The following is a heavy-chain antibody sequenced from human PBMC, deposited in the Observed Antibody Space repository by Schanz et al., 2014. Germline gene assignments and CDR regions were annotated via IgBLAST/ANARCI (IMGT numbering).Heavy chain of an antibody. D-gene: IGHD5-12*01. CDR1: GFTFSTFA. V-gene: IGHV3-23*04. CDR3: ARKVVATIGGYYDN. Sequence: EVQLVESGGDLVQPGGSLRLSCSASGFTFSTFAMHWVRQARGKGLEWVSAMNESHSTIYYADSVRGRFTISRDNAENTLFLQMNSLRAEDTAVYYCARKVVATIGGYYDNWGQGTLVIVSS. CDR2: MNESHSTI. J-gene: IGHJ4*02.